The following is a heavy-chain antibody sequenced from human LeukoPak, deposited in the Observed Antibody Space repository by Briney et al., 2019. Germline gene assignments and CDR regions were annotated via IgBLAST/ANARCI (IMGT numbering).Heavy chain of an antibody. D-gene: IGHD4-11*01. CDR2: IFYSGST. CDR3: ARGVLTTVSYYMDV. J-gene: IGHJ6*03. Sequence: PSETLSLTCTVSGGSISRHSWSWIRQPPGTGLEWIGYIFYSGSTNYNPSLKSRVTISVDTSKNRFSLKLSSVTAADTAVYYCARGVLTTVSYYMDVWGKGTTVTVSS. CDR1: GGSISRHS. V-gene: IGHV4-59*11.